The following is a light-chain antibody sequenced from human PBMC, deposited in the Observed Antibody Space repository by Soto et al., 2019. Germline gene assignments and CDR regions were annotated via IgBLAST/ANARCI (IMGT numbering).Light chain of an antibody. Sequence: EIVLTQSPVTLSLSPGERATLSCRASHSVNETLFWYQQKSGQPPRLLIYDAFTRATGIPARFSGSGSWTDLTLTITSLEPEDFAVYSCQHRIVWPFSFGQGTRLEIK. CDR1: HSVNET. J-gene: IGKJ5*01. CDR2: DAF. V-gene: IGKV3-11*01. CDR3: QHRIVWPFS.